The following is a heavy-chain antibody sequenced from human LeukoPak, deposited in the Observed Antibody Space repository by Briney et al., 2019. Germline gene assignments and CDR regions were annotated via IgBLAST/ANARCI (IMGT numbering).Heavy chain of an antibody. V-gene: IGHV5-51*01. J-gene: IGHJ5*01. CDR1: GYSFATYR. CDR2: IYPGDSDS. CDR3: VSYWFDP. Sequence: GESLKISCKASGYSFATYRIGWVRQMAGKGLEWTGSIYPGDSDSRYSPSFEGQVTISADKSINTAYLQWSSLKASDTAMYYCVSYWFDPWGQGTLVTVSS.